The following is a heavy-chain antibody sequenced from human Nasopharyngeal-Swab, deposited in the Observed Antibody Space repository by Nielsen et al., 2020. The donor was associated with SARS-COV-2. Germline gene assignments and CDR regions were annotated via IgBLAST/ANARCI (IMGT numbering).Heavy chain of an antibody. D-gene: IGHD3-10*01. CDR2: IYSGGST. J-gene: IGHJ4*02. CDR1: GFTVSSNY. Sequence: GESLKISCAASGFTVSSNYMSWVRQAPGKGLEWVSVIYSGGSTYYADSVKGRFTISRDNSKNTLYLQMNSLRAEDTAVYYCARDSRHSGSFDYWGQGTLVTVSS. CDR3: ARDSRHSGSFDY. V-gene: IGHV3-53*01.